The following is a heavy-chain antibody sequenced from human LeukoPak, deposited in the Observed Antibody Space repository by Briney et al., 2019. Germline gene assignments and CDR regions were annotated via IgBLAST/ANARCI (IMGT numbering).Heavy chain of an antibody. V-gene: IGHV3-21*06. D-gene: IGHD3-10*01. CDR1: GFTFSSYS. J-gene: IGHJ4*02. CDR3: ARSAVGFPFDY. Sequence: GGSLRLSCAASGFTFSSYSMSWVRQAPGKGLEWVSVIRSSSSSIYYADSVKGRFTISRDNAKNALYLQMNSLRAEDTAVYYCARSAVGFPFDYWGQGTLVTVSS. CDR2: IRSSSSSI.